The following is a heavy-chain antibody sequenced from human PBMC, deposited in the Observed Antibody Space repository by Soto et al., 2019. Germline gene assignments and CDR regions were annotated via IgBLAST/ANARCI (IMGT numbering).Heavy chain of an antibody. Sequence: EVQLVESGEGLVQPGGSLRLSCAASEFIFSTYWMSWVRQAPGKGLEWVATIKQEGSETYYVDSVEGRFTISRDNAKNSLHLQMNSLRVEDTAVYYCARQGRGRFSWYFDLWGRGTLVTVSS. CDR3: ARQGRGRFSWYFDL. D-gene: IGHD3-3*01. V-gene: IGHV3-7*01. CDR2: IKQEGSET. CDR1: EFIFSTYW. J-gene: IGHJ2*01.